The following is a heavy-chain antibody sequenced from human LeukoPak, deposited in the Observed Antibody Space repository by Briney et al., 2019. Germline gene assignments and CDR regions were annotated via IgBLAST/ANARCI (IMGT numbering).Heavy chain of an antibody. CDR2: IYYTGTT. CDR3: ARHDYYGSLNWFDP. Sequence: SETLSLTCIVSGGSLNSPNYYWGWIRQPPGKGLEWIGTIYYTGTTYYNPSLKSRLTISVDTSKNQFSLKLTSVTAADTAVYYCARHDYYGSLNWFDPWGQGTLLTVSS. D-gene: IGHD3-10*01. J-gene: IGHJ5*02. V-gene: IGHV4-39*01. CDR1: GGSLNSPNYY.